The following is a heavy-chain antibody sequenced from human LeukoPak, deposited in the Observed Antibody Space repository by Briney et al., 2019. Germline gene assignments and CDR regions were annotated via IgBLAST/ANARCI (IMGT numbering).Heavy chain of an antibody. CDR2: IIPIFGTA. J-gene: IGHJ4*02. CDR1: GGTFSNYA. V-gene: IGHV1-69*01. CDR3: ARDRAAAGTWFDY. Sequence: SVKVSCKASGGTFSNYAINWVRQAPGQGLEWMGGIIPIFGTANYAQKFQGRVTITADESTSTAYMDLSSLRSEDTVVYYCARDRAAAGTWFDYWGQGTLVTVSS. D-gene: IGHD6-13*01.